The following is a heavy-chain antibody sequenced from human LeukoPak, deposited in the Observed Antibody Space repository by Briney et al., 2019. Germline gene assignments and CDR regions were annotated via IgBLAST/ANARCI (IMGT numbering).Heavy chain of an antibody. CDR1: GGSISSGSYY. V-gene: IGHV4-61*02. D-gene: IGHD5-24*01. CDR3: ARARREMATIIDY. Sequence: SQTLSLTCTVSGGSISSGSYYWSWIRQPAGKGLEWIGRIYTSGSTNYNPSLKSRVTISVDTSKNQFSLKLSSVTAADTAVYYCARARREMATIIDYWGQGTLVTVSS. J-gene: IGHJ4*02. CDR2: IYTSGST.